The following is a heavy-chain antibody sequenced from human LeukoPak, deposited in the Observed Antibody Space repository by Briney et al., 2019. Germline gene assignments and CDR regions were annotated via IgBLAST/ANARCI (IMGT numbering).Heavy chain of an antibody. J-gene: IGHJ5*02. CDR1: GYAFTSYV. D-gene: IGHD5-18*01. Sequence: AGVKVSCKASGYAFTSYVISGVRQATRQGGEWMGWMSAWNANTNYAPNLKRTVTITPDTSTSTPYMELSSLRSDDPAVYYWARVWRTSGVQLCLPYHWGQGTPVTVSS. V-gene: IGHV1-18*01. CDR2: MSAWNANT. CDR3: ARVWRTSGVQLCLPYH.